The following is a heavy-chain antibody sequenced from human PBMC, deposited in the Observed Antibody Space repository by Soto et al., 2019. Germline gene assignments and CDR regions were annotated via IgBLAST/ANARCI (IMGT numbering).Heavy chain of an antibody. CDR2: ISAYNGNT. CDR3: ARVGSSSSRGAFDI. J-gene: IGHJ3*02. Sequence: ASVKVSCKASGYTFTSYGISWVRQAPGQGLEWMGWISAYNGNTNYAQKLQGRVTMTTDTSTSTAYMGLRSLRSDDTAVYYCARVGSSSSRGAFDIWGQGTMVTVSS. D-gene: IGHD6-6*01. CDR1: GYTFTSYG. V-gene: IGHV1-18*01.